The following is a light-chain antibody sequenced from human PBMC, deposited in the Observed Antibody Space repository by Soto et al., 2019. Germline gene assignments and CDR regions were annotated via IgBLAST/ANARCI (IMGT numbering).Light chain of an antibody. CDR3: QQYNNWPPYT. V-gene: IGKV3-15*01. J-gene: IGKJ2*01. CDR1: QSVSSN. Sequence: EIVMTQCPATLSVSPGERATLSCRASQSVSSNLAWYQQKPGQVPRLLIYGASTRATGIPARFSGSGSGTEFTLTISSLQSEDFAVYYCQQYNNWPPYTFGQGTKLEIK. CDR2: GAS.